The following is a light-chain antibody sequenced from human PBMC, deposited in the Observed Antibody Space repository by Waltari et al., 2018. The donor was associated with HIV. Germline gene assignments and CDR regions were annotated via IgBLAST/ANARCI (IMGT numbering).Light chain of an antibody. CDR2: DAS. V-gene: IGKV3-15*01. CDR3: QQYNNWPPIT. Sequence: EILMTQSPATLSVSPGERATPSCRASQSIRSNLAWYQQKPGQAPRLLLYDASTRATGIPARFSGSGSGTEFTLTITSLQSEDFAVYYCQQYNNWPPITFGQGTRLEIK. CDR1: QSIRSN. J-gene: IGKJ5*01.